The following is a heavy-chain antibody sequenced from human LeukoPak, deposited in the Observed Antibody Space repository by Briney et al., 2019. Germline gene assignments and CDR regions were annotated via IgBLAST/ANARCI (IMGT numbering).Heavy chain of an antibody. V-gene: IGHV4-34*01. Sequence: PSETLSLTCAVYGGSFSGYYWSWIRQPPGKGLEWIGEINHSGSTNYNPSLKSRVTISVDTSKNQFSLKLSSVTAADTAVYYCARGAQPRNCSSTSCYDTKNWFDPWGQGTLVTVSS. CDR3: ARGAQPRNCSSTSCYDTKNWFDP. J-gene: IGHJ5*02. CDR1: GGSFSGYY. D-gene: IGHD2-2*01. CDR2: INHSGST.